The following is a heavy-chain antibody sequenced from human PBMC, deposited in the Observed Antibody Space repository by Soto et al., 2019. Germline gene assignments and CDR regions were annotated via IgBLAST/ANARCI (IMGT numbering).Heavy chain of an antibody. CDR1: GYSFTSYW. CDR3: ARRSDYDFWSGYYYGMDV. Sequence: PGESLKISCKGSGYSFTSYWISWVRQMPGKGLEWMGRIDPSDSYTNYSPSFQGHVTISADKSISTAYLQWSSLKASDTATYYCARRSDYDFWSGYYYGMDVWGQGTTVTVSS. D-gene: IGHD3-3*01. V-gene: IGHV5-10-1*01. CDR2: IDPSDSYT. J-gene: IGHJ6*02.